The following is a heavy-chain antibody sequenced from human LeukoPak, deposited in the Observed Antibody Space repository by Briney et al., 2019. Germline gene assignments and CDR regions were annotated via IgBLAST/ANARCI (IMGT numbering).Heavy chain of an antibody. V-gene: IGHV3-48*02. Sequence: GGSLRLSCAVSGVTFSSYSMNWVRQAPGKGLEWISYIISSSSTIYYADSVNGRFIISIANAKKLLYLQMNSLRDEETAVYYRARDFGWRFDYWGQGTMVTVSS. J-gene: IGHJ4*02. CDR3: ARDFGWRFDY. CDR1: GVTFSSYS. D-gene: IGHD3-16*01. CDR2: IISSSSTI.